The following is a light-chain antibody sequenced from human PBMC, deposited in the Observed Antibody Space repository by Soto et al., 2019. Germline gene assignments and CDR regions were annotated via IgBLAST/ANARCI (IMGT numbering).Light chain of an antibody. Sequence: QSALTQPPSASGSPGQSVAISCTGTSSDVGGYNYVSWYQQHPGKAPKLMIYEVSQRPSGVPDRFSGSKSGNTASLTVSGLQAEDEADYYCSSYAGSNNYVFGTGTKPTVL. CDR1: SSDVGGYNY. CDR2: EVS. V-gene: IGLV2-8*01. CDR3: SSYAGSNNYV. J-gene: IGLJ1*01.